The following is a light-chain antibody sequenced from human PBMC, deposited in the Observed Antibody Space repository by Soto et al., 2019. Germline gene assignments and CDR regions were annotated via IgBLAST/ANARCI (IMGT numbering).Light chain of an antibody. CDR2: GNS. J-gene: IGLJ3*02. V-gene: IGLV1-40*01. CDR1: SSNIGAGYD. CDR3: QSSDSSLSGWV. Sequence: QSVLTQPPSVSGAPGQRVTISCTGSSSNIGAGYDVHWYQQLPGTAPKLLIYGNSNRPSGVPDRFSGSKSGTSASLAITGLQAEEDAAYYCQSSDSSLSGWVFGGGTKLTVL.